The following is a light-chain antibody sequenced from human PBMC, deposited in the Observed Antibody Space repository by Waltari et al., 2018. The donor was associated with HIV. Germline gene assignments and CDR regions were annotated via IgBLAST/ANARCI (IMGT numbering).Light chain of an antibody. CDR2: KYT. CDR3: QSANSRGTSLV. V-gene: IGLV3-25*03. J-gene: IGLJ3*02. CDR1: DLPKTY. Sequence: SFELSQPPSVSVSPGHTARITCSGDDLPKTYAYWYQQKTGQAPGLIIYKYTERPSGIPDRFSGSSSGTTVTLTISEFQAEDEADYYCQSANSRGTSLVFGGGTKLTVL.